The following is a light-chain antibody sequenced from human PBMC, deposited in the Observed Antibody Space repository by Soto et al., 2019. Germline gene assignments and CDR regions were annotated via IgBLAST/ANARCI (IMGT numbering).Light chain of an antibody. V-gene: IGKV1-5*03. J-gene: IGKJ4*01. CDR3: QQYNSYRLT. Sequence: DIQMTQSPSTLSASVGDIVTITCRASQSVSSWLAWYQQKPGKAPKLLIYKASSLESGVPSRFSGSGSGTEFTLTISSLQPDDFATYYCQQYNSYRLTFGGGTKVDIK. CDR2: KAS. CDR1: QSVSSW.